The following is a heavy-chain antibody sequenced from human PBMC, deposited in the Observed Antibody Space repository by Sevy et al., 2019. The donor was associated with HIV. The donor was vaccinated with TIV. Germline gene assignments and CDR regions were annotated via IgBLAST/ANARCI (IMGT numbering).Heavy chain of an antibody. J-gene: IGHJ6*02. Sequence: GGSLRLSCAASGFTLSSYEMNWVRQAPGKGLEWVSYISSSGSPIYYADSVKGRFTISRDNAKNSLYSQMKSLRAEDTAVYYCARAGLRFFQGAYYYYGMDVWGQGTTVTVSS. CDR2: ISSSGSPI. D-gene: IGHD3-3*01. CDR3: ARAGLRFFQGAYYYYGMDV. CDR1: GFTLSSYE. V-gene: IGHV3-48*03.